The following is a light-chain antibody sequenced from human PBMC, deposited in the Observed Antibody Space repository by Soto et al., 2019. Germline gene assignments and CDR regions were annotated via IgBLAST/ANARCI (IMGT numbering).Light chain of an antibody. CDR1: SSNIGSNY. J-gene: IGLJ1*01. Sequence: QSVLTPPPSASGTPGQRVTISCSGSSSNIGSNYVYWYQQLPGTAPKLLIYRNNQRPSGVPDRFSGSKSGTSASLAISGLRSEDEADYYCAAWDDSLSGLVFGTGTKVTVL. CDR3: AAWDDSLSGLV. CDR2: RNN. V-gene: IGLV1-47*01.